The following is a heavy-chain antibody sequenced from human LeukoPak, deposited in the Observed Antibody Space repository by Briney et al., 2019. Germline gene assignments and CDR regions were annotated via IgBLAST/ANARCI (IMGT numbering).Heavy chain of an antibody. J-gene: IGHJ4*02. V-gene: IGHV4-39*01. CDR3: ARRGYYYDSSGYYYDYFDH. CDR2: IYYNGST. CDR1: GGSISSSSYH. D-gene: IGHD3-22*01. Sequence: PSETLSLTCTVSGGSISSSSYHWGWIRQPPGKGLEWIGSIYYNGSTYYNPSLKSRVTISVDTSKNLFSLKLSSVTAADTAVYYCARRGYYYDSSGYYYDYFDHWGQGTLVTVSS.